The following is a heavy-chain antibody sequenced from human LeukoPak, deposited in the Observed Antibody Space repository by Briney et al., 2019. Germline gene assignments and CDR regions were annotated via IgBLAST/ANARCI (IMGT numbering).Heavy chain of an antibody. D-gene: IGHD1-1*01. CDR2: ISYDGSNK. J-gene: IGHJ4*02. V-gene: IGHV3-30*18. CDR3: ENLNWNPRYYFDY. Sequence: PGGSLRLSCAASGFTFSSYGMHWVRQAPGKGLEWVAVISYDGSNKYYADSVKGRFTISRDNSKNTLYLQMNSLRAEDTAVYYCENLNWNPRYYFDYWGQGTLVTVSS. CDR1: GFTFSSYG.